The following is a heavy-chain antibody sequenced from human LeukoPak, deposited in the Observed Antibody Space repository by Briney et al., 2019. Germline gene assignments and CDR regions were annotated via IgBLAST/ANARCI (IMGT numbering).Heavy chain of an antibody. CDR3: ARGPHYYGSGGNWFDP. CDR2: INHSGST. J-gene: IGHJ5*02. CDR1: GGSFSGYY. Sequence: KTSETLSLTCAVYGGSFSGYYWSWIRQPPGKGLEWIGEINHSGSTNYNPSLKSRVTISVDTPNNQFSLRLNSVGAADTAVYYCARGPHYYGSGGNWFDPWGQGTLVTVSS. D-gene: IGHD3-10*01. V-gene: IGHV4-34*01.